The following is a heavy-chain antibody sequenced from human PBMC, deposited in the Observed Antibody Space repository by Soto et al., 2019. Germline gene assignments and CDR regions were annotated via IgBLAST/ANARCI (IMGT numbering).Heavy chain of an antibody. Sequence: SETLSLTCTVSGGSISSSSYYWGWLRQPPGKGLEWIGSIYYSGSTYYNPSLKSRVTISVDTSKNQFSLMLSFVTAADTAVYYCASPKIAFYNWFDPWGQGTLVTVSS. J-gene: IGHJ5*02. V-gene: IGHV4-39*01. CDR1: GGSISSSSYY. CDR3: ASPKIAFYNWFDP. CDR2: IYYSGST. D-gene: IGHD3-3*02.